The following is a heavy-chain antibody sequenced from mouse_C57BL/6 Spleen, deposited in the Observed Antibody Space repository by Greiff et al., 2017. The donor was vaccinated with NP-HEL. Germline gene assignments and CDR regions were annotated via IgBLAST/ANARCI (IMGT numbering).Heavy chain of an antibody. J-gene: IGHJ2*01. D-gene: IGHD1-1*01. Sequence: QVQLQQPGAELVKAGASVKMSCKASGYTFTSYWMHWVKQRLGQGLEWFAETNPTNGRTYYNEKFKSKATLTVDKSSSTAYMLLSGPTFEDSAVYYCARIKNIVATDFDYWGQGTTHTVSS. CDR3: ARIKNIVATDFDY. CDR2: TNPTNGRT. CDR1: GYTFTSYW. V-gene: IGHV1S81*02.